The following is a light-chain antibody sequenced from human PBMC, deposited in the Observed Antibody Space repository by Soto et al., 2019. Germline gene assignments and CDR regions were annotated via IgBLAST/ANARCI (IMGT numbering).Light chain of an antibody. Sequence: QSVLTQPRSVSGSPGQSVTISCTGTSSDVGGYNYVSWYQQHPGKAPKLMIYDVSKRPSGVPDRFSGSKSGNTASLTISGLQAEDEADYYCSSYAGNYPYVFGTGTNLTVL. CDR2: DVS. CDR1: SSDVGGYNY. V-gene: IGLV2-11*01. CDR3: SSYAGNYPYV. J-gene: IGLJ1*01.